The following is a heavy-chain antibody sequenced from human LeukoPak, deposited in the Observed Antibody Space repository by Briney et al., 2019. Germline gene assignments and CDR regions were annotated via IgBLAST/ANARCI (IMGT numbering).Heavy chain of an antibody. D-gene: IGHD3-10*01. J-gene: IGHJ3*02. V-gene: IGHV1-69*13. Sequence: ASVKVSCKASGGTFSSYAISWVRQAPGQGLEWMGGIIPIFSTANYAQKFQGRVTITADESTSTAYMELSSLRSEDTAVYYCARARSLFRGADAFDIWGQGTMVTVSS. CDR1: GGTFSSYA. CDR2: IIPIFSTA. CDR3: ARARSLFRGADAFDI.